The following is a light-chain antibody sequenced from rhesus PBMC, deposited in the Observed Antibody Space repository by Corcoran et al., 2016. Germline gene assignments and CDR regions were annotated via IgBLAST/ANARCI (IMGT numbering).Light chain of an antibody. CDR2: AAS. J-gene: IGKJ3*01. CDR3: QQHNSYPFT. CDR1: QGISSY. Sequence: DIQMTQSPSSLSASVGDRVTITCRASQGISSYLAWYQQKPGKAPKLLIYAASTLQSGVPSRFSGSGSGTYFTLTISSLQPEDFATYYCQQHNSYPFTFGPGTKLDIK. V-gene: IGKV1-25*01.